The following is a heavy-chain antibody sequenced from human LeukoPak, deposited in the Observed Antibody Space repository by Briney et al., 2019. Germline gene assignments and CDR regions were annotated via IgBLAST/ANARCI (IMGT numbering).Heavy chain of an antibody. CDR3: ARGAYCGGGGICPAPFEY. CDR1: GFTFSSFA. D-gene: IGHD2-21*01. V-gene: IGHV3-72*01. J-gene: IGHJ4*02. CDR2: IRNKPHTYTI. Sequence: GGSLRLSCVASGFTFSSFAMNWVRQAPGKGLEWVARIRNKPHTYTIEYAASVRGRFSISRDDSKNSLYLQMNSLRTDDTAVYYCARGAYCGGGGICPAPFEYWGQGTLVTVSS.